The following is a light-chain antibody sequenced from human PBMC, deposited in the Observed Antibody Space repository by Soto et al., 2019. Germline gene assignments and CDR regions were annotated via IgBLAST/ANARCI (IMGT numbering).Light chain of an antibody. CDR1: ESVSIN. CDR3: QQYYNWPTLT. J-gene: IGKJ5*01. Sequence: EVVMTQSPATLSVSPGERATLSCRASESVSINLAWYQQKPGQAPRLLIFGASTRATGIPARFSGSGSGTEFTLTISSLQSEDFAIYYCQQYYNWPTLTFGQGTRLEI. CDR2: GAS. V-gene: IGKV3-15*01.